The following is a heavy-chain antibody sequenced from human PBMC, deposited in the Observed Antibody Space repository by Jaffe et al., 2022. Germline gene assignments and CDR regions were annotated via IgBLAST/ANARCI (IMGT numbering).Heavy chain of an antibody. V-gene: IGHV3-23*01. CDR2: ISGSGGST. D-gene: IGHD2-15*01. CDR1: GFTFSSYA. CDR3: AKDWADIVVVVAATPLGPFDY. Sequence: EVQLLESGGGLVQPGGSLRLSCAASGFTFSSYAMSWVRQAPGKGLEWVSAISGSGGSTYYADSVKGRFTISRDNSKNTLYLQMNSLRAEDTAVYYCAKDWADIVVVVAATPLGPFDYWGQGTLVTVSS. J-gene: IGHJ4*02.